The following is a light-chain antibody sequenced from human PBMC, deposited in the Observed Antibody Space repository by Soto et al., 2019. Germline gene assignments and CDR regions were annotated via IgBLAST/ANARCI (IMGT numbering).Light chain of an antibody. V-gene: IGLV2-23*02. J-gene: IGLJ1*01. CDR3: CSYAGSNYV. Sequence: QYVLTQPASVSGSPGQSITISCTGTSSDVGSYNLVSWYQQHPGKAPKLMIYEVSKRPSGVSNRFSGSKSGNMASLTISGLQAEYEADYYCCSYAGSNYVFGTGTKLTVL. CDR2: EVS. CDR1: SSDVGSYNL.